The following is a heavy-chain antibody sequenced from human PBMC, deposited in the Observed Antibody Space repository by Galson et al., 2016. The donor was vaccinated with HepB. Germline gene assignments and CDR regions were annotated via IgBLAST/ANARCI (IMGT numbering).Heavy chain of an antibody. Sequence: SLRLSCAASGFTFNTYAMSWVRQAPGKGLEWVSVISSDGTTKYYADSVKGRFTVSRDNSKNTLFLQMNSLRPEDTTVYYCARERTGTAYCSSISCPKYFDSWGQGTLVTVSS. CDR3: ARERTGTAYCSSISCPKYFDS. D-gene: IGHD2-2*01. CDR2: ISSDGTTK. V-gene: IGHV3-30-3*01. J-gene: IGHJ4*02. CDR1: GFTFNTYA.